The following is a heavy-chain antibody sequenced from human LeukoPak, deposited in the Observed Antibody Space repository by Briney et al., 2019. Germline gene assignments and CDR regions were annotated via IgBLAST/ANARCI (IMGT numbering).Heavy chain of an antibody. V-gene: IGHV3-21*01. CDR1: GFTFSSYS. J-gene: IGHJ4*02. CDR3: ARALYYDFWSGYSDFDY. D-gene: IGHD3-3*01. CDR2: ISSSSSYI. Sequence: PGGSLRLSCAASGFTFSSYSMNWVRQAPGKGLEWVSSISSSSSYIYYADSVKGRFTISRDNAKNSLYLQMNSLRAEDTAVYYCARALYYDFWSGYSDFDYWGQGTLVTVSS.